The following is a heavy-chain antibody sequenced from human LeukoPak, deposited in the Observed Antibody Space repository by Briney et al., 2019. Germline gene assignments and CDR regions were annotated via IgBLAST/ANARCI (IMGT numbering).Heavy chain of an antibody. CDR2: INPRGGST. D-gene: IGHD5-12*01. Sequence: ASVKVSCKAFGYSLTNCYVHWVRQAPGQGLEWMGEINPRGGSTSYAQKFQGRITVTRDTYTNTVSMDLSSLSSEDTATYYCARGAPTTRIGAGRFDYWGQGSLLTVAS. CDR3: ARGAPTTRIGAGRFDY. V-gene: IGHV1-46*01. J-gene: IGHJ4*02. CDR1: GYSLTNCY.